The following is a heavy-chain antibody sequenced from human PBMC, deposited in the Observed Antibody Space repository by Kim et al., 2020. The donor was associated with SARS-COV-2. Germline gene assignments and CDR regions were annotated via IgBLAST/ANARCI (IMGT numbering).Heavy chain of an antibody. D-gene: IGHD2-21*01. Sequence: TNYADTVRGRFTISRDNAKNTVYLQMNSLGVEDTAVYYCATDMSYSLGNWGQGTLVTVSS. V-gene: IGHV3-74*01. CDR2: T. J-gene: IGHJ4*02. CDR3: ATDMSYSLGN.